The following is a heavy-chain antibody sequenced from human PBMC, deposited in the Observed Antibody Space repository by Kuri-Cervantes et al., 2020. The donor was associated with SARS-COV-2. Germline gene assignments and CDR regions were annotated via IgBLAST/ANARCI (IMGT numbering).Heavy chain of an antibody. J-gene: IGHJ6*02. CDR2: ISGSGGST. V-gene: IGHV3-23*01. CDR3: AKDLNLETYYDFWGGYYYYYGMDV. Sequence: GESLKISCAASGFTFSSYAMRWVRQAPGKGLEWVSAISGSGGSTDYADSVKGRFTISRDNSKNTLYLQMNSLRVEDTAVYYCAKDLNLETYYDFWGGYYYYYGMDVWGQGTMVTVSS. D-gene: IGHD3-3*01. CDR1: GFTFSSYA.